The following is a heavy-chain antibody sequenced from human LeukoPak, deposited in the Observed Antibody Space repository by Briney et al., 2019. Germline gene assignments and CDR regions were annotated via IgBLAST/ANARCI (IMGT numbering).Heavy chain of an antibody. CDR3: ARDLHYYGSGTLGY. D-gene: IGHD3-10*01. CDR1: GGSISSGSYY. Sequence: KASQTLSLTCTVSGGSISSGSYYWSWIRQPARKGLEWIGRIYTSGSTNYNPSLKSRVTISVDTSKNQFSLKLSSVTAADTAVYYCARDLHYYGSGTLGYWGQGTLVTVSS. CDR2: IYTSGST. V-gene: IGHV4-61*02. J-gene: IGHJ4*02.